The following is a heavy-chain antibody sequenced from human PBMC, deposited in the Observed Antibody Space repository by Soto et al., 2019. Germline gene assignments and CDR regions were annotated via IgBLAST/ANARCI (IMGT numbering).Heavy chain of an antibody. CDR1: GYTFTSYY. D-gene: IGHD3-9*01. CDR3: ARALYYDILTGYYSPSYYYYGMDV. Sequence: ASVKVSCKASGYTFTSYYMHWVRQAPGQGLEWMGIINPSGGSTSYAQKFQGRVTMTRDTSTSIVYMELSSLRSEDTAVYYCARALYYDILTGYYSPSYYYYGMDVWGQGTTVTVSS. CDR2: INPSGGST. V-gene: IGHV1-46*01. J-gene: IGHJ6*02.